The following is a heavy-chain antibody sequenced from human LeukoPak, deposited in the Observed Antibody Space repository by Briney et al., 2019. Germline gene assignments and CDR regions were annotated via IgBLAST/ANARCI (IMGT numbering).Heavy chain of an antibody. CDR2: ISGSGGST. CDR1: GFTFSSYA. J-gene: IGHJ6*02. CDR3: AKGAYCGGDCDDYYYYGMDV. Sequence: GGSLRLSCAASGFTFSSYAMSWVRQAPGKGLEWVSAISGSGGSTYYADSVKGRFTISRDNSKNTLYLQMNSLRAEDTAVYYCAKGAYCGGDCDDYYYYGMDVWGQRTTVTVSS. D-gene: IGHD2-21*02. V-gene: IGHV3-23*01.